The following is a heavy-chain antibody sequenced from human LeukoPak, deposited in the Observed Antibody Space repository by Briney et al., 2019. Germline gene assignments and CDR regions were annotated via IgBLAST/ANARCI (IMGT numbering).Heavy chain of an antibody. D-gene: IGHD3-16*01. CDR2: ISGSGGST. CDR3: AKGGYDYVWGSLDY. J-gene: IGHJ4*02. V-gene: IGHV3-23*01. CDR1: GFTFSSYA. Sequence: GGSLRLSCAASGFTFSSYAMSWVRQAPGKGLEWVSAISGSGGSTYNADSVKGRFTISRDNSKNTLYLQMNSLRAEDTAVYYCAKGGYDYVWGSLDYWGQGTLVTVSS.